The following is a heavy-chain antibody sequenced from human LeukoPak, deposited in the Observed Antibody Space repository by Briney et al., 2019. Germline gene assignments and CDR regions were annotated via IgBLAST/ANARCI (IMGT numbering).Heavy chain of an antibody. CDR2: IFSDGNT. CDR1: GVTLSIYA. J-gene: IGHJ3*02. CDR3: ARDGDAFDI. Sequence: GGSLRLSCAASGVTLSIYAMSWARQAPGKGLEWVSVIFSDGNTHDADSRNGRFTISKDNAKHTLHLQMNSLRAEDSAVDYCARDGDAFDIWCQGTMVTVSS. V-gene: IGHV3-53*01.